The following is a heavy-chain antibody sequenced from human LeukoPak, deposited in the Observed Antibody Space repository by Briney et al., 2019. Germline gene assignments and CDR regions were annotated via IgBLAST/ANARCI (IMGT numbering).Heavy chain of an antibody. CDR1: GGSFSGYY. D-gene: IGHD2-15*01. CDR3: ARVKRDCSGGSCYSYDY. V-gene: IGHV3-23*01. Sequence: ETLSLTCAVYGGSFSGYYWSWIRQPPGKGLEWVSAISGSGGSTYYADSVRGRFTISRDNSKNTLYLQMNSLRAEDTAVYYCARVKRDCSGGSCYSYDYWGQGTLVTVSS. CDR2: ISGSGGST. J-gene: IGHJ4*02.